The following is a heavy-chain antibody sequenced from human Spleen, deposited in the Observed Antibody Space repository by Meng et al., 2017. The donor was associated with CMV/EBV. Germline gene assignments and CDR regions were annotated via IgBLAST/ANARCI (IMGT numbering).Heavy chain of an antibody. V-gene: IGHV4-34*01. CDR1: GGDFSGYY. CDR2: INHSGST. Sequence: PSETMSLTCAVYGGDFSGYYGSWISQPPGKGLEWIGEINHSGSTNYNPSLKSRVTISVDTSKNQFSLKLSSVTAADTAVYYCARHLDYSGQGTLVTVSS. J-gene: IGHJ4*02. CDR3: ARHLDY.